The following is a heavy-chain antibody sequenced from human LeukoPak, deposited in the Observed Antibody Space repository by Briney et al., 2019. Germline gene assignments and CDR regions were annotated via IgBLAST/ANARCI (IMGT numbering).Heavy chain of an antibody. CDR2: IYTSGST. CDR3: ARDPSIAAAGTNWFDP. J-gene: IGHJ5*02. Sequence: PSETLSLTCTVSGCSISSGSYYWSWIRQPAGRGLEWIGRIYTSGSTNYNPSLKSRVTISVDTSKNQFSLKLSSVTAADTAVYYCARDPSIAAAGTNWFDPWGQGTLVTVSS. V-gene: IGHV4-61*02. CDR1: GCSISSGSYY. D-gene: IGHD6-13*01.